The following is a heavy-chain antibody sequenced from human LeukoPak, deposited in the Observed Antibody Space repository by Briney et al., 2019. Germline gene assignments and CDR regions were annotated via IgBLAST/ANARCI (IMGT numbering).Heavy chain of an antibody. J-gene: IGHJ4*02. CDR1: GGSISNFY. V-gene: IGHV4-59*12. CDR2: IYYSGST. Sequence: PSETLSLTCTASGGSISNFYWSWIRQPPGKGLEWIGYIYYSGSTIYSPSLKSRVTISVDTSKNQFSLKLSSVTAADTAVYYCARGVGPGGYFDYWGQGTLVTVSS. CDR3: ARGVGPGGYFDY. D-gene: IGHD1-26*01.